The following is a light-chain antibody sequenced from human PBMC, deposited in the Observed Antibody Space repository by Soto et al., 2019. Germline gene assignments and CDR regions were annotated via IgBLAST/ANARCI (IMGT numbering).Light chain of an antibody. Sequence: EIVMTQSPATLSVSPVERATLSCRASQSISSNLAWYQQKPGQAPRLLIYGASTRATGIPARFSGSGSGTHFTLTISRLEPGDFAVYYCQHFGGTTFTFGQGTRLEIK. CDR3: QHFGGTTFT. V-gene: IGKV3D-15*01. CDR2: GAS. J-gene: IGKJ5*01. CDR1: QSISSN.